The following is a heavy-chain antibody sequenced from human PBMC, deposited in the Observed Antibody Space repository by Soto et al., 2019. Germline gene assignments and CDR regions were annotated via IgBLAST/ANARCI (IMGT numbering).Heavy chain of an antibody. CDR1: GFGFSNAW. V-gene: IGHV3-15*01. CDR3: TTDLNGGIDY. D-gene: IGHD2-15*01. Sequence: GGSLRLSCAASGFGFSNAWMSWVRQAPGKGLEWVGRIKSETDGETTDYVAPVKGRFTISRDDSKNTLYLQMNSLKIEDTAVYYCTTDLNGGIDYWGRATLVTVSS. J-gene: IGHJ4*02. CDR2: IKSETDGETT.